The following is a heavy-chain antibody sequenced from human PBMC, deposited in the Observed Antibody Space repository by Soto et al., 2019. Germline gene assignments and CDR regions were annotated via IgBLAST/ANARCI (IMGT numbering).Heavy chain of an antibody. V-gene: IGHV4-30-4*01. CDR1: GGSISSGDYY. CDR3: ARLRDSSGYHYGMDV. CDR2: IYYSGST. Sequence: PSETLSLTCTVSGGSISSGDYYWSWIRQPPGKGLEWIGYIYYSGSTSYNPSLKSRLTISVDRSKSQFSLNLSSVTAADTAVYYCARLRDSSGYHYGMDVWGQGTTVTVSS. J-gene: IGHJ6*02. D-gene: IGHD3-22*01.